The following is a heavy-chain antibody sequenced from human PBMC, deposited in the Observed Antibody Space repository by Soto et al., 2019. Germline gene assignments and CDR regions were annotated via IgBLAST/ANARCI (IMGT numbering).Heavy chain of an antibody. CDR2: IYYSGST. CDR3: AAQKDCGTSSSDY. J-gene: IGHJ4*02. CDR1: GGSISSYY. V-gene: IGHV4-59*01. Sequence: QVQLQESGPGLVKPSETLSLTCTVSGGSISSYYWSWIRQPPGKGLEWIGYIYYSGSTNYNPSLKSRVTISLDTSKNQFSLKLSSMTAADTAVYYCAAQKDCGTSSSDYWGQGTLVTVSS. D-gene: IGHD2-2*01.